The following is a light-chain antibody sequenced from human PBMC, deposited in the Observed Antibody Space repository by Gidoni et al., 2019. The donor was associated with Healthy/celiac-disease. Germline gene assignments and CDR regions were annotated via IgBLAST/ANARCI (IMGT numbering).Light chain of an antibody. CDR1: QSVSSN. V-gene: IGKV3-15*01. J-gene: IGKJ1*01. CDR3: QQYNNWPPWT. CDR2: GAS. Sequence: EIVMTPSPATLSVSPGERATLSCRASQSVSSNLAWYQQKPGQAPRLLIYGASTRATGIPARLSGSGSGTEFTLTISSLQSEDFAVYYCQQYNNWPPWTFGQGTKVEIK.